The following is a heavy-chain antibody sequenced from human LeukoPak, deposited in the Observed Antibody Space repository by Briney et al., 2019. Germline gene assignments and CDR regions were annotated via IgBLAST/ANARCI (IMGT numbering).Heavy chain of an antibody. V-gene: IGHV3-33*01. CDR2: IWYDGSNK. D-gene: IGHD2-21*02. CDR3: ARDGVVVTGKLDY. Sequence: PGGSLRLSCAASGFTFSSYGMHWVRQAPGKGLEWVAVIWYDGSNKYYADSVKGRFTISRDNSKNTLYLQMNSLRAEDTAVYYCARDGVVVTGKLDYWGQGTLVTVSS. CDR1: GFTFSSYG. J-gene: IGHJ4*02.